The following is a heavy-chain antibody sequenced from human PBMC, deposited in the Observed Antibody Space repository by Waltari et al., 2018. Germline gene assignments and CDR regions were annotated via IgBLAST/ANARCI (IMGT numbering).Heavy chain of an antibody. J-gene: IGHJ4*02. CDR2: IYYSGST. CDR3: AREGGDYGDYGR. CDR1: GGSISSHY. D-gene: IGHD4-17*01. V-gene: IGHV4-59*11. Sequence: QVQLQESGPGLVKPSETLSLTCTVSGGSISSHYWSWIRQPPGKGLEWIGYIYYSGSTNYNPSLKSRVTISVDTSKNQFSLKLSSVTAADTAVYYCAREGGDYGDYGRWGQGTLVTVSS.